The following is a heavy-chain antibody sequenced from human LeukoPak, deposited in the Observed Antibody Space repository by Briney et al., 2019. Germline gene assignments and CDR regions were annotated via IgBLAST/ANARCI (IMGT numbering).Heavy chain of an antibody. D-gene: IGHD2/OR15-2a*01. CDR1: GGSFSGYY. Sequence: SETLSLTCAVYGGSFSGYYWSWIRQPPGKGLEWIGEINHSGSTNYNPSLKSRVTISVDTSKNQFSLKLSSVTAADTAVYYCARDVIPRSYYYYMDVWGKGTTVTVSS. V-gene: IGHV4-34*01. CDR2: INHSGST. J-gene: IGHJ6*03. CDR3: ARDVIPRSYYYYMDV.